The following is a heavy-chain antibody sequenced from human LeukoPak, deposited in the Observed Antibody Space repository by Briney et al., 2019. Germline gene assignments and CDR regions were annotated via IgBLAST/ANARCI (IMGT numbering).Heavy chain of an antibody. V-gene: IGHV3-48*01. CDR2: ISSSSSTI. D-gene: IGHD3-22*01. Sequence: PGGSLRLSCAASGFTFSSYSMNWVRQAPGKGLEWVSYISSSSSTIYYADSVKGRFTISRDNAKNSLYLQLNSLRAEDTAVYYCASNSYDSSGYYSTWGQGTLVTVSS. J-gene: IGHJ5*02. CDR1: GFTFSSYS. CDR3: ASNSYDSSGYYST.